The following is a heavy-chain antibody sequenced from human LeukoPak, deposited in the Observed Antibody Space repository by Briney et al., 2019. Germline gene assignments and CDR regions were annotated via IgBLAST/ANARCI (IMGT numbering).Heavy chain of an antibody. CDR1: GGSISSYY. V-gene: IGHV4-59*08. J-gene: IGHJ4*02. Sequence: SETLSLTCTVSGGSISSYYWSWIRQPPGKGLEWIGYIYYSGSTNYNPSLKSRVTISVDTSKNQFSLKLSSVTAADTADYYCARAQGNGLIDFWGQGTLVTVSS. CDR2: IYYSGST. D-gene: IGHD3/OR15-3a*01. CDR3: ARAQGNGLIDF.